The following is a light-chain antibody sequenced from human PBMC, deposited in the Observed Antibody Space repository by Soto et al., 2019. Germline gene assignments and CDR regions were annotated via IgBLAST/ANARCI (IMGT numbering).Light chain of an antibody. CDR3: QQYYNTMYT. V-gene: IGKV4-1*01. Sequence: DIVMTQSPDSLAVSLGERATIKCKSSQSVLFSSNNKNYLAWYQQKPGQPPKQLIYWASTRTSGVPDRFSGSGSGTDFTLTISSLQAEDVAVYYCQQYYNTMYTFGQGTKLEIK. CDR2: WAS. J-gene: IGKJ2*01. CDR1: QSVLFSSNNKNY.